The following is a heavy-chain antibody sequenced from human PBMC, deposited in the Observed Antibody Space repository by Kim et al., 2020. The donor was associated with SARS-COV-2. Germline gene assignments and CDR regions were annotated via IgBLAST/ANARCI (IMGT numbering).Heavy chain of an antibody. CDR3: GREGSSSWYIDY. Sequence: YYVDSVKGRFTISRDNSKNTLYLQMNSLRADDTAVYYCGREGSSSWYIDYWGQGTLVTVSS. J-gene: IGHJ4*02. V-gene: IGHV3-33*01. D-gene: IGHD6-13*01.